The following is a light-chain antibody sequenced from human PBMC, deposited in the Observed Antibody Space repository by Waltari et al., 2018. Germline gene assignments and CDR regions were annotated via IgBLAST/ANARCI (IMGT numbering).Light chain of an antibody. CDR2: RAS. V-gene: IGKV1-16*01. J-gene: IGKJ4*01. CDR1: QGIGNN. CDR3: QQGYSDPLT. Sequence: DIQMTQPPSSLPASVGDTVTITCQASQGIGNNLNWYQQKPGKAPKLLIYRASSLQSEVPSRFSGSGSGTDFTLTISSLQPEDFATYYCQQGYSDPLTFGGGTRVEIK.